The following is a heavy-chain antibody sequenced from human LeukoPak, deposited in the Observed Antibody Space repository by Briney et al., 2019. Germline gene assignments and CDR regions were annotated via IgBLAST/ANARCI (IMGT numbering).Heavy chain of an antibody. CDR1: GLTFSTYW. D-gene: IGHD6-13*01. CDR3: AGGASSTVHY. V-gene: IGHV3-74*01. CDR2: INGDGSL. Sequence: GGSLRLSCAASGLTFSTYWMHWVGQAPRKGLVWVSRINGDGSLSDADSVKGRFTISRDNTKNMLYLQMNSLRAEDTAVYYCAGGASSTVHYWGQGTLVTVSS. J-gene: IGHJ4*02.